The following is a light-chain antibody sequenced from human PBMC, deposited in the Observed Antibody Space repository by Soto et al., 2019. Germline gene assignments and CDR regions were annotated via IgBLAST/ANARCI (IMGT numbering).Light chain of an antibody. J-gene: IGKJ1*01. CDR1: QSISTR. CDR2: DVS. V-gene: IGKV1-5*01. Sequence: DIQMTQSPSTLSASVGDRVTITCRASQSISTRLAWYQQKPGKAPKLLIYDVSSLESGVPSRFSGSGSGTDFTLTISSLQPDDFATYYCQQYNVYSRTFGQGTKVEIK. CDR3: QQYNVYSRT.